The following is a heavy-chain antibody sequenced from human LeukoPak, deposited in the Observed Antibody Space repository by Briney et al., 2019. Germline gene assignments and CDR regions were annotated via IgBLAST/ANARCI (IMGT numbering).Heavy chain of an antibody. Sequence: WGSLRLTCAASGFTVSSNYMSWVRQPPGQGLEWIGGINHSGSTNYNPSLKSRVTISVDTSKNLFSLKLSSVTAADTAVCYCARGRSTMVRGAIGAETRYYYSYCMDVWGKGTTVTVCS. CDR1: GFTVSSNY. CDR3: ARGRSTMVRGAIGAETRYYYSYCMDV. CDR2: INHSGST. V-gene: IGHV4-34*01. D-gene: IGHD3-10*01. J-gene: IGHJ6*03.